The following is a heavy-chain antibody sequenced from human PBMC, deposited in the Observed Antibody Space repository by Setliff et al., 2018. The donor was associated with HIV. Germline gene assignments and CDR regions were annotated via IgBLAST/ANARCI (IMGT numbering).Heavy chain of an antibody. V-gene: IGHV1-8*01. J-gene: IGHJ4*02. Sequence: ASVKVSCKASGYTFSNYDINWVRQATGQGLEWVGWMNPNSGNTGYAQKFQGRVTLTRNTSISTAYMELSSLGSEDTAVYSCARVATVSHPGDYFDYWGQGTLVTVSS. CDR3: ARVATVSHPGDYFDY. D-gene: IGHD4-4*01. CDR1: GYTFSNYD. CDR2: MNPNSGNT.